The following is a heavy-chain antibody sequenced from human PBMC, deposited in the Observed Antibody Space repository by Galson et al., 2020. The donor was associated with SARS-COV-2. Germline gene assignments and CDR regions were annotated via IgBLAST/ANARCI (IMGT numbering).Heavy chain of an antibody. CDR1: GFTFSNAW. CDR3: TTVGTYYYDSSGYYYFDY. CDR2: IKSKTDGGTT. Sequence: TGGSLRLSCAASGFTFSNAWMSWVRQAPGKGLEWVGRIKSKTDGGTTDYAAPVKGRFTISRDDSKNTLYLQMNSLKTEDTAVYYCTTVGTYYYDSSGYYYFDYWGQGTLVTVSS. V-gene: IGHV3-15*01. J-gene: IGHJ4*02. D-gene: IGHD3-22*01.